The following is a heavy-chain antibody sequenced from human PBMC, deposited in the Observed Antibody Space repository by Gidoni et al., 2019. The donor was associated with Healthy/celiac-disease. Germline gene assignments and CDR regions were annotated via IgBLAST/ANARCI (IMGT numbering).Heavy chain of an antibody. J-gene: IGHJ5*02. Sequence: VQLQESGPGLVKPSQTLSLTCTVSGGSISSGGYYWSWIRQHPGKGLEWIGYIYYSGSTYYNPSLKSRVTISVDTSKNQFSLKLSSVTAADTAVYYCARDRMVRGVRGLNGNWFDPWGQGTLVTVSS. V-gene: IGHV4-31*03. CDR3: ARDRMVRGVRGLNGNWFDP. D-gene: IGHD3-10*01. CDR2: IYYSGST. CDR1: GGSISSGGYY.